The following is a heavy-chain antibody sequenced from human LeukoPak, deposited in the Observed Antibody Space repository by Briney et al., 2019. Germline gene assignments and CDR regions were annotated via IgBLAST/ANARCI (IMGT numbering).Heavy chain of an antibody. V-gene: IGHV4-30-2*01. J-gene: IGHJ4*02. D-gene: IGHD4-23*01. CDR1: GGSISSGGYY. CDR2: IYHSGST. CDR3: ARVDMTTVVIDY. Sequence: SETLSLTCTVSGGSISSGGYYWSWIRRPPGKGLEWIGYIYHSGSTYYNPSLKSRVTISVDRSKNQFSLKLSSVTAADTAVYYCARVDMTTVVIDYWGQGTLVTVSS.